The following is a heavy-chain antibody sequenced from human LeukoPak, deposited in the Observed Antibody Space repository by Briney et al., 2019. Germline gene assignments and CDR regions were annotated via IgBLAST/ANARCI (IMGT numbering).Heavy chain of an antibody. CDR1: GFTFSSYA. CDR3: AKYSVTTGMIYYYYGMDV. J-gene: IGHJ6*02. CDR2: ISYDGSNK. V-gene: IGHV3-30*18. D-gene: IGHD4-17*01. Sequence: GRSLRLSCAASGFTFSSYAMHWVRQAPGKGLEWVAVISYDGSNKYYADSVKGRFTISRDNSKNTLYLQMNSLRAEDTAVYYCAKYSVTTGMIYYYYGMDVWGQGTTVTVSS.